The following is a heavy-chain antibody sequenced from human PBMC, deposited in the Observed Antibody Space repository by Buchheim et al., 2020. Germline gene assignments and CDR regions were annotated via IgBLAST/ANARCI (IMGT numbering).Heavy chain of an antibody. J-gene: IGHJ6*02. CDR1: GFTFSTYA. V-gene: IGHV3-30*04. D-gene: IGHD2-15*01. CDR3: ARALSSYCNSGGCYSDHYYTMDI. CDR2: MSYDGRSK. Sequence: QVHLVESGGGVVQPGRSLRLSCAASGFTFSTYAMHWVRQAPGKGLEWVAVMSYDGRSKSFADSVKGRFTISRDTSKNTLHLQMSSLRAEDTAVYYCARALSSYCNSGGCYSDHYYTMDIWGQGTT.